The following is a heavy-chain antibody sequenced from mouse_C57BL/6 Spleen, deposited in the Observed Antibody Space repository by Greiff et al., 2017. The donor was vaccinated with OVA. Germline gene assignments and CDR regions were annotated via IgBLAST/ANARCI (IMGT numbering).Heavy chain of an antibody. Sequence: QVQLQQPGAELVKPGASVKLSCKASGYTFTSYWMHWVKQRPGQGLEWIGMIHPNSGSTNYHEKFKSKATLTVDKSSSTAYMQLSSLTSEDAAVYYCTRSAASLAYWGKGTLVTVAA. D-gene: IGHD1-2*01. CDR2: IHPNSGST. J-gene: IGHJ3*01. CDR1: GYTFTSYW. CDR3: TRSAASLAY. V-gene: IGHV1-64*01.